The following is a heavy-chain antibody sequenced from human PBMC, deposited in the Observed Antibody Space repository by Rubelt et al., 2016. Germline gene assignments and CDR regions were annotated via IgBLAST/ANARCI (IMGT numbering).Heavy chain of an antibody. CDR3: ARNGPGNGIVGATFDF. V-gene: IGHV3-11*03. J-gene: IGHJ4*02. CDR1: GFTVSSNY. CDR2: MSSSGSYT. Sequence: VQLLESGGGVVQPGRSLRLSCAASGFTVSSNYMNWVRQAPGKGLEWVSYMSSSGSYTNYADSVKGRFTISRDNAKNSLYLQMNSLRAEDTAVYYCARNGPGNGIVGATFDFGGQGTLVIVSS. D-gene: IGHD1-26*01.